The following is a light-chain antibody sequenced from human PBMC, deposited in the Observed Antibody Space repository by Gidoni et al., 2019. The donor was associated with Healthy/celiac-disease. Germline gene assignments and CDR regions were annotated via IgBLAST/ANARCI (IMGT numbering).Light chain of an antibody. CDR1: QSISSS. CDR3: QQSYSTPQT. J-gene: IGKJ1*01. Sequence: DIQMTQSPSSLFASVGDRVTSTCRASQSISSSLNWYQQKPGKAPKLLIYAASSLQSGVPSRFSGSGSGTDFTLTISSLQPEDFATYYCQQSYSTPQTFGQGTKVEIK. V-gene: IGKV1-39*01. CDR2: AAS.